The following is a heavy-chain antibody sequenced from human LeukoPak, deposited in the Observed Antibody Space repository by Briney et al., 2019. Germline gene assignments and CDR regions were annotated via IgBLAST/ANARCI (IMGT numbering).Heavy chain of an antibody. J-gene: IGHJ3*02. Sequence: PSETLSLTCTVSGGSFSTYYWSWIRQPPGKGLEWIGYIYYSGSTDYNPSLKSRVTMSVDTSKNQFSLNLSSVTAADTAVYYCARDSYSSGWHSAFDIWGQGTMVTVSS. V-gene: IGHV4-59*12. CDR1: GGSFSTYY. D-gene: IGHD6-19*01. CDR2: IYYSGST. CDR3: ARDSYSSGWHSAFDI.